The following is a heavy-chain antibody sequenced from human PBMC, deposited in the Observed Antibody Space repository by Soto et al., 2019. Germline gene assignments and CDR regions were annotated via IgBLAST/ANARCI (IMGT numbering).Heavy chain of an antibody. CDR2: IYYSGST. CDR3: ARALPEGQLTPGFDP. CDR1: GGSISSGGYY. J-gene: IGHJ5*02. D-gene: IGHD5-18*01. V-gene: IGHV4-31*03. Sequence: SETLSLTCTVSGGSISSGGYYWSWIRRHPGKGLEWIGYIYYSGSTYYNPSLKSRVTISVDTSKNQFSLKLSSVTAADTAVYYCARALPEGQLTPGFDPWGQGTLVTVSS.